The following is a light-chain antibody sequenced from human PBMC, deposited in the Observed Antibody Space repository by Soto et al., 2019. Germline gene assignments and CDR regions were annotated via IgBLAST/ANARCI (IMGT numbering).Light chain of an antibody. Sequence: QSVPTQPRSVSGSPGQSVTISCTGTSHDVGGYDYVSWYQQSPGKAPKLIIYDVIERPSGVPDRFSGSKSGNTASLTISGVQAEDEGDYYCCSYAGTYTFEVFGGGTKVTVL. CDR2: DVI. CDR3: CSYAGTYTFEV. J-gene: IGLJ2*01. V-gene: IGLV2-11*01. CDR1: SHDVGGYDY.